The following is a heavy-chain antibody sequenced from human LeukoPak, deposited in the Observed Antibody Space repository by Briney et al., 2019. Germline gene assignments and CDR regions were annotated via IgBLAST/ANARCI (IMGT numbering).Heavy chain of an antibody. V-gene: IGHV4-34*01. CDR3: ARVSISLFGVVTAHFDS. CDR2: ANLSGST. D-gene: IGHD3-3*01. J-gene: IGHJ4*02. CDR1: GGSFSGSY. Sequence: PSETLSLTCGVSGGSFSGSYWGSIRQPPGKGLEWIGEANLSGSTSYNSSLTSRVTISLDTSKNQFSLNLRSVTTADRAVYYCARVSISLFGVVTAHFDSWGQGTLVAVSS.